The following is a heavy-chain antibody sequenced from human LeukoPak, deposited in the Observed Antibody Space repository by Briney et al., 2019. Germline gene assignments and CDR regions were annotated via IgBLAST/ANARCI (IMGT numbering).Heavy chain of an antibody. Sequence: PGGSLRLSCAASGFTFSSYLMSWVRQAPGKGLEWVSGISWNSGSIGYADSVKGRFTISRDNAKNSLYLQMNSLRAEDTALYYCAKGTTVTTDYFDYWGRGTLVTVSS. CDR3: AKGTTVTTDYFDY. CDR2: ISWNSGSI. J-gene: IGHJ4*02. CDR1: GFTFSSYL. V-gene: IGHV3-9*01. D-gene: IGHD4-17*01.